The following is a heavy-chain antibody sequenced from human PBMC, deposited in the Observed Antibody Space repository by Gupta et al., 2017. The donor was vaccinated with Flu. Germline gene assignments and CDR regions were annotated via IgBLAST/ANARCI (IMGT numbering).Heavy chain of an antibody. CDR3: STDAGVPHY. D-gene: IGHD3-10*01. CDR2: KRSKRYVVTT. V-gene: IGHV3-49*03. J-gene: IGHJ4*01. CDR1: GFPLGDNA. Sequence: EVQLVASGGGVVQQGRCLRHYCPVSGFPLGDNAMSWFRQTPGKGLEWVAVKRSKRYVVTTEDAASVKGRFIISRDDFKSSASAQMNSRKTEDTAVDYCSTDAGVPHYCG.